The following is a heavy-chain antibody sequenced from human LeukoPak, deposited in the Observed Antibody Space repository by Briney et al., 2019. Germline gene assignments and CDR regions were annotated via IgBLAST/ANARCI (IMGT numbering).Heavy chain of an antibody. CDR3: AKRYSYGSDYFDY. V-gene: IGHV3-23*01. Sequence: GGSLGLSCAASGFTFSSYAMTWVRQAPVKGLEWVSTVSSGGVGIYYADSVKGRFTISRDNSMHTLYLQMNSLRADDTAVYYCAKRYSYGSDYFDYWGQGTLVTVSS. CDR1: GFTFSSYA. CDR2: VSSGGVGI. D-gene: IGHD5-18*01. J-gene: IGHJ4*02.